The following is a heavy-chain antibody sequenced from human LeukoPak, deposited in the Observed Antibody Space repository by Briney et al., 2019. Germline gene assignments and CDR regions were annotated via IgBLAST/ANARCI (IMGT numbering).Heavy chain of an antibody. CDR2: ISYDGSNK. CDR1: GFTFSSYA. CDR3: AREKFPEGDADYYYYYGMDV. Sequence: GRSLRLSCAASGFTFSSYAMHWVRQAPGKGLEWVAVISYDGSNKYYADSVKGGFTISRDNSKNTLYLQMSSLRAEDTAVYYCAREKFPEGDADYYYYYGMDVWGQGTTVTVSS. J-gene: IGHJ6*02. V-gene: IGHV3-30-3*01. D-gene: IGHD1-14*01.